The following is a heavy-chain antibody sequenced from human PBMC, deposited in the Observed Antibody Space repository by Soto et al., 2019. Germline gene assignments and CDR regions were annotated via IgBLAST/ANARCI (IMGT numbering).Heavy chain of an antibody. V-gene: IGHV3-30-3*01. D-gene: IGHD1-26*01. CDR2: ISYDGSNK. Sequence: QVQLVESGGGVVQPGTSLRLSCAASGFTFSTYAMHWVRQAPGKGLEWVAFISYDGSNKYYADSVKGRFTISRDNSKNTLYMQMNSLRGEDTAVYYCESEVGATVFDYWGQGTLVTVSS. CDR1: GFTFSTYA. J-gene: IGHJ4*02. CDR3: ESEVGATVFDY.